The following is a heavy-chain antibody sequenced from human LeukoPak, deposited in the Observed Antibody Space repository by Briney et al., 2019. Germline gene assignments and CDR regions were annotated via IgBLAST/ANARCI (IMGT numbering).Heavy chain of an antibody. CDR1: GFIFSTNW. V-gene: IGHV3-7*01. CDR3: ATAVSVAGDS. Sequence: GGSLRLSCAASGFIFSTNWMSWFRQAPGKGLEWVAYIKPDGSETYYVDSVKGRFTISRDNAKSSLYLQMYSLRADDTAVYYCATAVSVAGDSWGQGTLVTVSS. CDR2: IKPDGSET. D-gene: IGHD6-19*01. J-gene: IGHJ5*01.